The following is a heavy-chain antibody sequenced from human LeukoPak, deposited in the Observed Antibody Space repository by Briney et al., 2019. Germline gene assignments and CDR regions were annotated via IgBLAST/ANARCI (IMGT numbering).Heavy chain of an antibody. Sequence: SVKVSCKASGGTFNIYAISWVRQAPGQGLEWMGGITPIFGTANYAQKFQGRVTITADKSTSTAYMELSSLRSEDTAVYYCATSRRNYYDTSGYYPKCDYWGQGTLVNVSS. V-gene: IGHV1-69*06. CDR1: GGTFNIYA. CDR2: ITPIFGTA. J-gene: IGHJ4*02. CDR3: ATSRRNYYDTSGYYPKCDY. D-gene: IGHD3-22*01.